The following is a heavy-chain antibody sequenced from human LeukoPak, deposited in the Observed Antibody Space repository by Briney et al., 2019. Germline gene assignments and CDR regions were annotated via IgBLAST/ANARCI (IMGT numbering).Heavy chain of an antibody. J-gene: IGHJ4*02. CDR2: INSDGSTT. CDR1: GFAFSNYW. V-gene: IGHV3-74*01. D-gene: IGHD6-19*01. CDR3: ARAARGWSVDY. Sequence: GGSLRLSCVASGFAFSNYWMHWVRQVPGKGLVWVSHINSDGSTTTYADSVKGRFTISRDNAKNTLYLQMNSLRAEDTAVYYCARAARGWSVDYWGQGTLVTVSS.